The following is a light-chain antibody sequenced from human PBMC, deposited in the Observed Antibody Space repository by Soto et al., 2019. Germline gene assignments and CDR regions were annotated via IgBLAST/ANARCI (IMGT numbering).Light chain of an antibody. J-gene: IGKJ4*01. CDR1: QGISNY. Sequence: DIQMTQSPSSLSASVGDRVTITCRASQGISNYLAWYQQKAGKVPQVLIYGASTLQSGVPSRFSGSGSGTDFSLTINNLQPEDAATYYCQMCDSAHALSFGGGTKVEIK. CDR2: GAS. V-gene: IGKV1-27*01. CDR3: QMCDSAHALS.